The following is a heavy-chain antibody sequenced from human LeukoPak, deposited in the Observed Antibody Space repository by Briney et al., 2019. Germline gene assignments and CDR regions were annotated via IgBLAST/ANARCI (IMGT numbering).Heavy chain of an antibody. V-gene: IGHV1-2*06. CDR1: GYTFTSYY. CDR3: EWSDGDYYCYMDV. J-gene: IGHJ6*03. D-gene: IGHD5-18*01. Sequence: ASVKVSCKASGYTFTSYYMHWVRQAPGQGLEWMGRINPNSGGTNYAQKFQGRVTMTRDTSTSTAYMELSRLRSNDTAVYDCEWSDGDYYCYMDVWGKGTTVTVSS. CDR2: INPNSGGT.